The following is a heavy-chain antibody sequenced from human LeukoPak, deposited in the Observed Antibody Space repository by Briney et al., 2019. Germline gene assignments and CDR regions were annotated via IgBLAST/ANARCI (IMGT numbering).Heavy chain of an antibody. CDR1: GGSISSYY. Sequence: PSETLSLTCTVSGGSISSYYWSWIRQPPGKGLEWIGYIYYSGSTNYNPSLKSRVTISVDTSKNQFSLKLSSVTAADTAVYYCARATYYYDSSGPLLGPWGQGTLVTVSS. V-gene: IGHV4-59*01. CDR3: ARATYYYDSSGPLLGP. D-gene: IGHD3-22*01. CDR2: IYYSGST. J-gene: IGHJ5*02.